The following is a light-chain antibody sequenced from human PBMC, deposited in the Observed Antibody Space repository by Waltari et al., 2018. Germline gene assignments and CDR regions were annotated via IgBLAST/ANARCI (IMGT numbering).Light chain of an antibody. CDR3: NSRDSSGNRVV. CDR2: GKN. J-gene: IGLJ2*01. CDR1: SLRSYY. V-gene: IGLV3-19*01. Sequence: SSELTPDPAVSVALGQTVRITCQGDSLRSYYARWYQQKPRQAPVLVIFGKNNRPSGIPDRFSGSSSRNTASLTITGAQAEDEADYYCNSRDSSGNRVVFGGGTKLTVL.